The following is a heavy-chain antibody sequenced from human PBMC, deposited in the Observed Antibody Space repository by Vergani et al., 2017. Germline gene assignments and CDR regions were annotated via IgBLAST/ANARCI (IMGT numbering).Heavy chain of an antibody. CDR1: GGSFSGYY. D-gene: IGHD3-10*01. CDR3: ARVPIWFGATDY. J-gene: IGHJ4*02. Sequence: QVQLQQWGAGLLKPSETLSLTCAVPGGSFSGYYWSWLRQPPGNGLEWIGEINHSGSTNYNQSLKSRVTISVDTSKNQFSLKLSSVTAADTAVYYCARVPIWFGATDYWGQGTLVTVSS. CDR2: INHSGST. V-gene: IGHV4-34*01.